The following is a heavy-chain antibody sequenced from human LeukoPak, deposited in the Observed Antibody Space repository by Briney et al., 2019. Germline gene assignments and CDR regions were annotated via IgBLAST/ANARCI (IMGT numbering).Heavy chain of an antibody. J-gene: IGHJ5*02. CDR3: ARDRSQEFDP. CDR1: RFTFSSYG. V-gene: IGHV3-30*19. Sequence: GGSLRLSCGASRFTFSSYGMHWVRQAPGKGLEWVAVISSDGTNKDYADSVKGRFSISRDNSKNTLYLQMNRLRADDTAVYYCARDRSQEFDPWGQGTLVTVSS. CDR2: ISSDGTNK. D-gene: IGHD3-10*01.